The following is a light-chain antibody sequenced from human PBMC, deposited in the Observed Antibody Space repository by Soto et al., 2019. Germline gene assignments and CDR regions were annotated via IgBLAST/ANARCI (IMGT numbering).Light chain of an antibody. CDR3: QQYGSSPPYT. Sequence: EIVLTQSPGTLSLSQGERATLSCRASQSVSSSYLAWYQQKPGQAPRLLIYGASSRATGIPDRFSGSGSGTDFTLTISRLEPEDFAVYYCQQYGSSPPYTFGQGTNVDIK. CDR2: GAS. V-gene: IGKV3-20*01. J-gene: IGKJ1*01. CDR1: QSVSSSY.